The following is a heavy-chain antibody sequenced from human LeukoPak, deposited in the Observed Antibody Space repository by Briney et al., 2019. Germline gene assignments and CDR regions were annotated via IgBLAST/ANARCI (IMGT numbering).Heavy chain of an antibody. V-gene: IGHV3-30*04. CDR1: GLTFSSYA. CDR2: ISYDGSNK. Sequence: PGKSLRLSCAASGLTFSSYAMHWVRHAPGKGLEWVAVISYDGSNKNYADSLKGRFTISRDNSKNTLYLQMNSLRPEDTAIYYCARLSIQWTPEMYYFDYWGQGTLVTVSS. D-gene: IGHD5-12*01. CDR3: ARLSIQWTPEMYYFDY. J-gene: IGHJ4*02.